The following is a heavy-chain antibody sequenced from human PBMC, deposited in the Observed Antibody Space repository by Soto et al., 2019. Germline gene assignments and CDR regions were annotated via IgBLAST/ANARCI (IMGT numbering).Heavy chain of an antibody. D-gene: IGHD6-19*01. CDR2: ISSSSSYT. CDR1: GFTFSDYY. V-gene: IGHV3-11*06. CDR3: ARDLPSSGWYYGMDV. Sequence: KPGGSLRLSCAASGFTFSDYYMSWIRQAPGKGLEWVSYISSSSSYTNYADSVKGRFTISRDNAKNSLYLQMNSLRAEDTAVYYCARDLPSSGWYYGMDVWGQGTTVTVSS. J-gene: IGHJ6*02.